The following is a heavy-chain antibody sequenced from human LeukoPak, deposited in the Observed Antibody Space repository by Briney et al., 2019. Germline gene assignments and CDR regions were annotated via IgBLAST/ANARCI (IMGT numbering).Heavy chain of an antibody. D-gene: IGHD6-13*01. CDR3: ARDRGESSSGTTRYWYFEP. CDR1: GGSVSSGSYY. V-gene: IGHV4-61*01. J-gene: IGHJ2*01. CDR2: IYYSGCT. Sequence: PSETLALTCTVSGGSVSSGSYYWSWIRQPPGKGLEWIGYIYYSGCTNYNPSLKRRVTISVHTSQTQLSLKLSAVTAADTAVCYCARDRGESSSGTTRYWYFEPCGRSTLGTVS.